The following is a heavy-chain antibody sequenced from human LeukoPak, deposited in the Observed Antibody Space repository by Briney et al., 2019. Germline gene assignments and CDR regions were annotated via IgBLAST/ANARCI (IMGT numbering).Heavy chain of an antibody. J-gene: IGHJ6*02. CDR3: ARGTGGRVATTSYYYYGMDV. V-gene: IGHV3-30-3*01. Sequence: GGSLRLSCAASGFTFSSYAVHWVRQAPGKGLEWVALISYHGSNKYYADSVKGRFTISRDNSKNTLYLQINSLIPEDTAVYYCARGTGGRVATTSYYYYGMDVWGPGTTVTVSS. D-gene: IGHD5-12*01. CDR2: ISYHGSNK. CDR1: GFTFSSYA.